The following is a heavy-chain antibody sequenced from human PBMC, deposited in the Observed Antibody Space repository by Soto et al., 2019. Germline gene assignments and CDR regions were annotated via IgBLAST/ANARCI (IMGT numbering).Heavy chain of an antibody. Sequence: EVQLVESGGGLVQPGGSLRLSCAASGFTFSYYWVHWVRQAPGKGLVWVSRINSDGSSTSYADSVRGRFTISRDNAKNTLYLQMNSMRAEDTAVYYCARGAPTGTTVYYYGMDVWGHGTTVTVSS. V-gene: IGHV3-74*01. D-gene: IGHD1-7*01. J-gene: IGHJ6*02. CDR1: GFTFSYYW. CDR3: ARGAPTGTTVYYYGMDV. CDR2: INSDGSST.